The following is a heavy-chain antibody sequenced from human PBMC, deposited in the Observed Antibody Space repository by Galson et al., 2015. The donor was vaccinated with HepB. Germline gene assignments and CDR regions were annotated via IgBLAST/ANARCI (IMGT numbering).Heavy chain of an antibody. CDR3: AKDRLGGMTTVTTHWFDP. V-gene: IGHV3-23*01. Sequence: SLRLSCAASGFTFSSYAMSWVRQAPGKGLEWVSTISGSDSSTYYADSVKGRFTIPRDNSKNKLYLQMNSLRAEDTAVYYCAKDRLGGMTTVTTHWFDPWGQGTLVTVS. D-gene: IGHD4-11*01. CDR2: ISGSDSST. J-gene: IGHJ5*02. CDR1: GFTFSSYA.